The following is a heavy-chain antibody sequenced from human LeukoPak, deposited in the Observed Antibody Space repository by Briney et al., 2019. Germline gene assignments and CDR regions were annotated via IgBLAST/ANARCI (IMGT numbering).Heavy chain of an antibody. Sequence: GGSLRLSCAASGFTFSSYWMSWVRRAPGKGLEWVANIKQDGSEKYYVGSVKGRFAISRDNPKNPLYLQMNSLRAEDTAVYYCARDRNRDFNRPWGQGTLVTVSS. CDR2: IKQDGSEK. CDR1: GFTFSSYW. D-gene: IGHD2/OR15-2a*01. V-gene: IGHV3-7*01. J-gene: IGHJ5*02. CDR3: ARDRNRDFNRP.